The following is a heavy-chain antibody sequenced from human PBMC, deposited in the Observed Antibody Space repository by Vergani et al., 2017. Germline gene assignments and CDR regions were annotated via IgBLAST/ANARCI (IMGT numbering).Heavy chain of an antibody. CDR1: GYSISRCYF. D-gene: IGHD3-10*01. CDR2: IFHTGLT. Sequence: QVQLQESGPGLVKPSETLSLTCSVSGYSISRCYFWGWFRQPPGKGLEWIGIIFHTGLTYRNPSLRRRVAISVDTSRNQFSLKLRSVTAADTAAYFCARGGLPDAFDIWGQATLVTVSS. J-gene: IGHJ3*02. V-gene: IGHV4-38-2*02. CDR3: ARGGLPDAFDI.